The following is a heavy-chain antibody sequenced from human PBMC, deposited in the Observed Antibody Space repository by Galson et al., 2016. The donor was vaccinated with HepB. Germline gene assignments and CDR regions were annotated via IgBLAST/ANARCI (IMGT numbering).Heavy chain of an antibody. Sequence: SVKVSCKASGYTFTTYPLHWVRQAPGQRLEWMGWINTDNGNTKYSQNFQGRATVTRATSASTAFMELSNLKSEDTAVYYCGVWMGSNRDWSGPLDHWGQGTQVTVSS. CDR2: INTDNGNT. J-gene: IGHJ4*02. V-gene: IGHV1-3*04. CDR3: GVWMGSNRDWSGPLDH. CDR1: GYTFTTYP. D-gene: IGHD3-10*01.